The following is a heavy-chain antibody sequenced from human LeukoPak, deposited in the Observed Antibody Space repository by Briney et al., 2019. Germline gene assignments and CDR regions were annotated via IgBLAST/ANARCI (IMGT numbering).Heavy chain of an antibody. Sequence: GGSLRLSCAGSGLTFINYWMTWVRQVPGKVLEWVANINRDGSGKYYLPSVRGRFNISKDDAKDSLYLQMDSLRPEDTAIYYCARVEYSGNGNLYWGQGTLVTVSS. CDR1: GLTFINYW. J-gene: IGHJ4*02. V-gene: IGHV3-7*03. D-gene: IGHD1-26*01. CDR2: INRDGSGK. CDR3: ARVEYSGNGNLY.